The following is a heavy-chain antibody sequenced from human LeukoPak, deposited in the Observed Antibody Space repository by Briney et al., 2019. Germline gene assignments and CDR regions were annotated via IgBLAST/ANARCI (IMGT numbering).Heavy chain of an antibody. CDR1: GYTFTGYY. V-gene: IGHV1-2*02. J-gene: IGHJ4*02. D-gene: IGHD3-16*02. CDR2: ISRNSGGT. Sequence: GSSVKVSCKASGYTFTGYYIHWVRQAPGQGLEWMGWISRNSGGTNYAQKLQGRVTLTWVTSSTTAYVELSSLRSDGTAVYYCARADLSPTYDYVWGSYRYGYFDYWGQGTLVTVSS. CDR3: ARADLSPTYDYVWGSYRYGYFDY.